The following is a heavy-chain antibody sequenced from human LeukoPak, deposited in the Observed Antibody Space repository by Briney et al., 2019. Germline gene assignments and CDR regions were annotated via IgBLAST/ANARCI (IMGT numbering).Heavy chain of an antibody. CDR1: GFTFSSYA. CDR2: INHSGST. V-gene: IGHV4-34*01. CDR3: ARGLKGYCSSTSCYPYWKSAFDI. J-gene: IGHJ3*02. Sequence: PGGSLRLSCAASGFTFSSYAMSWIRQPPGKGLEWIGEINHSGSTNYNPSLKSRVTISVDTPKNQFSLKLSSVTAADTAVYYCARGLKGYCSSTSCYPYWKSAFDIWGQGTMVTVSS. D-gene: IGHD2-2*01.